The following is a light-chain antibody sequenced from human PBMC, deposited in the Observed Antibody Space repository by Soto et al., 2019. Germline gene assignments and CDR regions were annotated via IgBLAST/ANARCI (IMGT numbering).Light chain of an antibody. CDR2: YKSDSDK. Sequence: QLVLTQPSSLSASPGASASLTCTLRSGINVGTYRIYWYQQKPGSPPQYLLRYKSDSDKQQGSGVPSRFSGSKDASANAGILLISGLQSVDEADYYCMIWHSSAVVFGGGTKLTVL. CDR3: MIWHSSAVV. CDR1: SGINVGTYR. V-gene: IGLV5-45*03. J-gene: IGLJ2*01.